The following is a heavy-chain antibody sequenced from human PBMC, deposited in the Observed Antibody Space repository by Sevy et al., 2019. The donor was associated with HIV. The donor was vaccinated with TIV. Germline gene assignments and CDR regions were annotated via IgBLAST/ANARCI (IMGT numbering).Heavy chain of an antibody. CDR3: ATTKDYYESSGSPFDY. CDR2: FDPEDDET. CDR1: GYTLTQLS. D-gene: IGHD3-22*01. V-gene: IGHV1-24*01. J-gene: IGHJ4*02. Sequence: ASVKVSCKVSGYTLTQLSMHWVRQAPGKGLEWMGSFDPEDDETIYAQKFQGRVTMTEDRSADTAYMELSSVRSEDTAVYYCATTKDYYESSGSPFDYWGQGTLVTVSS.